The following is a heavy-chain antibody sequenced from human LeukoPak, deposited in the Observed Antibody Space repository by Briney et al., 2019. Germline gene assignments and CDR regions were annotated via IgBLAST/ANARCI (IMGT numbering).Heavy chain of an antibody. CDR2: IYYSGST. CDR3: ARIGGGYYYYGMDV. CDR1: GGSISSSSYY. J-gene: IGHJ6*02. V-gene: IGHV4-39*07. Sequence: PSETLSLTCTVSGGSISSSSYYWGWIRQPPGKGLEWIGCIYYSGSTYYNPSLKSRVTISVDTSKNQFSLKLSSVTAADTAVYYCARIGGGYYYYGMDVWGQGTTVTVSS. D-gene: IGHD3-10*01.